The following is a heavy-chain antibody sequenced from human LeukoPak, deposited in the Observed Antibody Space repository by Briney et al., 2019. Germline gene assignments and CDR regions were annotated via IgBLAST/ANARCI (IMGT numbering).Heavy chain of an antibody. CDR1: GFTFGDYA. Sequence: GGSLRLSCAASGFTFGDYAMHWVRQAPGKGLEWVSGISWNSGSIGYADSVKGRFTISRDNAKNSLYLQMNSLRAEDTAVYYCAKGSTVTITVYFQHWGQGTLVTVSS. J-gene: IGHJ1*01. CDR3: AKGSTVTITVYFQH. D-gene: IGHD4-17*01. CDR2: ISWNSGSI. V-gene: IGHV3-9*01.